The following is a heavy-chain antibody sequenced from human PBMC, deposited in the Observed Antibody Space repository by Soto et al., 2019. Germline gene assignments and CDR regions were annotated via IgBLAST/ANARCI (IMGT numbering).Heavy chain of an antibody. CDR1: GVTFSNYA. Sequence: PGGSLRLSCTVSGVTFSNYAMNWFRQAPGKGLEWVSSLSGSGGTTYYADSVKGRFIISRDNSKNTLYLLMNSLRAEDTALYYCAKQRADYGSGADTFYFDSWGQGALVTVSS. CDR3: AKQRADYGSGADTFYFDS. V-gene: IGHV3-23*01. D-gene: IGHD3-10*01. CDR2: LSGSGGTT. J-gene: IGHJ4*02.